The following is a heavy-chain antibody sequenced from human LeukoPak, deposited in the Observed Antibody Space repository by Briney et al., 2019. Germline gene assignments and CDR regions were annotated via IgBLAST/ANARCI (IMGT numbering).Heavy chain of an antibody. Sequence: PSQTLSLTCTVSGGSISSGSYYWSWIRQPAGKGLEWIGRIYTSGSTNYNPSLKSRVTISVDTSKNQFSLKLSSVTTADTAVYYCARVPYDSSGYYYGMDVWGQGTTVTVSS. J-gene: IGHJ6*02. D-gene: IGHD3-22*01. V-gene: IGHV4-61*02. CDR3: ARVPYDSSGYYYGMDV. CDR1: GGSISSGSYY. CDR2: IYTSGST.